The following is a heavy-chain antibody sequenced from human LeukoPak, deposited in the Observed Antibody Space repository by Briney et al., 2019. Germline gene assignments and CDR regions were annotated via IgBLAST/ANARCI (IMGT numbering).Heavy chain of an antibody. CDR2: IYYSGST. J-gene: IGHJ4*02. Sequence: QVQLQESGPGPVKPSETLSLTCTVSGGSIGTYFWSWIRQPPGKGLEGLGHIYYSGSTTYTPSLKSRVTMSLDTSKNRFSLNVTSVTAADTAVYYCARASEVGISARPFDSWGQGILVTVSS. CDR1: GGSIGTYF. CDR3: ARASEVGISARPFDS. V-gene: IGHV4-59*01. D-gene: IGHD6-6*01.